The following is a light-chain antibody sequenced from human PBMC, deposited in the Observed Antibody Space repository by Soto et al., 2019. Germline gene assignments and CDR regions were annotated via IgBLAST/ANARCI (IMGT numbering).Light chain of an antibody. V-gene: IGKV3-20*01. J-gene: IGKJ1*01. CDR1: QSVSSSY. CDR3: LQYHSSPWT. CDR2: GAF. Sequence: EIVLTQSPGTLSLSPGERATLSCRASQSVSSSYLAWYQQKPGQAPRLLFYGAFNRASGIPDRFSGSGSGTDFTLTISRVEPVDCAVYACLQYHSSPWTFGQGTKVDIK.